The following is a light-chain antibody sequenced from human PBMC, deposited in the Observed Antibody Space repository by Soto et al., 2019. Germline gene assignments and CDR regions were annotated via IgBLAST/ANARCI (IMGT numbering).Light chain of an antibody. CDR2: DAS. CDR3: QQSYSTFPLT. Sequence: EIVLTQSPATLSLSPGERATLSCRASQSVSSYLAWYQQKPGQAPRLLIYDASNRATGIPARFSGSGSGTDFTLTISSLEPEDFATYYCQQSYSTFPLTFGQGTRLEIK. V-gene: IGKV3-11*01. J-gene: IGKJ5*01. CDR1: QSVSSY.